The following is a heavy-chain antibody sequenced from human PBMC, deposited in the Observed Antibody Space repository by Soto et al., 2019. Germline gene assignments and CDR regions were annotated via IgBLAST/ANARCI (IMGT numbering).Heavy chain of an antibody. D-gene: IGHD3-3*01. CDR2: ISRDGSYI. CDR1: GFTFSRHA. V-gene: IGHV3-30*04. J-gene: IGHJ5*01. Sequence: QVQLVESGGGEVQPGGSLRLSCAASGFTFSRHAIHWVRLTPGRGPEWVLAISRDGSYIYYTDSVKGRFTVSRDNSKNTVFVQMNRLIPDDTALYFCARTRNGGVADSFDSWGQGTRVTVSS. CDR3: ARTRNGGVADSFDS.